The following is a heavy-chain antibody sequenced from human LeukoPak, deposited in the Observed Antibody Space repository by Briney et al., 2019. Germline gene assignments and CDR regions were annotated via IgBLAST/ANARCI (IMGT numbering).Heavy chain of an antibody. V-gene: IGHV4-34*01. CDR2: INHSGIT. CDR1: GGSFIDYS. Sequence: SETLSLTCSVSGGSFIDYSWSWIRQPPGKGLEWIGEINHSGITNYNPSLESRVTMSVDTSKNQFSLKLSSVTAADTAVYYCASRSASGSYYIWGQGTLVSVSS. J-gene: IGHJ4*02. CDR3: ASRSASGSYYI. D-gene: IGHD3-10*01.